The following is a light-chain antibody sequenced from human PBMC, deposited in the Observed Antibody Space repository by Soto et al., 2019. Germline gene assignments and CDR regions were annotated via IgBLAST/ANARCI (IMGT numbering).Light chain of an antibody. CDR2: KAF. CDR1: QSISSW. V-gene: IGKV1-5*03. Sequence: DIQMTQSPSTLSASVGDRVTITCRASQSISSWLAWYQQKPGKAPKLLIYKAFSLESGVPSRFSGRGSGTEFTLTITSLQPDDFATYYCQQYNRLYTFGQGTKLEIK. CDR3: QQYNRLYT. J-gene: IGKJ2*01.